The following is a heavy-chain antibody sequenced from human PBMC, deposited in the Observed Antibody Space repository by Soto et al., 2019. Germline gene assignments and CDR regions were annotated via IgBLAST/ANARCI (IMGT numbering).Heavy chain of an antibody. CDR1: GFTFDDYA. D-gene: IGHD5-12*01. Sequence: AGGSLRLSCAASGFTFDDYAMHWVRQAPGKGLEWVSGISWNSGSIGYADSVKGRFTISRDNAKNSLYLQMNSLRAEDTALYYCAKESRSGYDYYYYYYMDVWGKGTTVTVSS. J-gene: IGHJ6*03. V-gene: IGHV3-9*01. CDR2: ISWNSGSI. CDR3: AKESRSGYDYYYYYYMDV.